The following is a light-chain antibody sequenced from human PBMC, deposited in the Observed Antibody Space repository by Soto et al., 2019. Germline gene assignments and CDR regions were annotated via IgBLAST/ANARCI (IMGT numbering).Light chain of an antibody. CDR2: EVT. CDR1: ISDVGIYNY. Sequence: QSFLTQPSSVSGSPGQSIAISCTGSISDVGIYNYVSWYQQHPGKVPKLIIYEVTNRPSGVSNRFSGSKSGNTASLTISGLQAEDEADYYCSSYTTSSTRVFGTGTKVNVL. V-gene: IGLV2-14*01. J-gene: IGLJ1*01. CDR3: SSYTTSSTRV.